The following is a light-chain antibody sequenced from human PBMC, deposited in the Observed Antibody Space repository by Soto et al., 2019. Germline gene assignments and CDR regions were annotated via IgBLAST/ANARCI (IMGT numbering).Light chain of an antibody. CDR2: DVT. Sequence: QSVLTQPASVSGSPGQSITISCAGTSSDIGAYNYVSWYQHHPSKAPKLMIYDVTNRPSGVSIRFSGSKSGNTASLTISGLQAEDEADYYCSSYTTSSTLVFGGGTQLTVL. J-gene: IGLJ2*01. V-gene: IGLV2-14*03. CDR3: SSYTTSSTLV. CDR1: SSDIGAYNY.